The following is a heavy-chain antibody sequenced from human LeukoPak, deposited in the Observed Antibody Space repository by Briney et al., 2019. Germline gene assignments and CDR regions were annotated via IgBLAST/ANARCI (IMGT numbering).Heavy chain of an antibody. J-gene: IGHJ4*02. CDR1: GFTFDDYG. Sequence: GGSLRLSCAASGFTFDDYGMSWVRQAPGKGLVWVSRIKNDGSTTTYADSVKGRFTVSRDNAKNTLYLQMNSLRAEDTAVYYCARERKYDSNFDYWGQGTLVTVSS. CDR2: IKNDGSTT. V-gene: IGHV3-74*01. CDR3: ARERKYDSNFDY. D-gene: IGHD1-1*01.